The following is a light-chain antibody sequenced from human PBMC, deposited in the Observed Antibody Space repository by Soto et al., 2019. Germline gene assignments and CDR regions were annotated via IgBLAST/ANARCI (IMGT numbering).Light chain of an antibody. CDR1: QNINSD. Sequence: DVQMTQSPSTLSASVGDRVTITCRASQNINSDLAWYQQKPGKAPQLLIYRASSLESGVPSRCSGSGSGTEFTLTITSLQPDDFATCYCQQHNNYWTFGHGTRVDIK. CDR2: RAS. V-gene: IGKV1-5*03. CDR3: QQHNNYWT. J-gene: IGKJ1*01.